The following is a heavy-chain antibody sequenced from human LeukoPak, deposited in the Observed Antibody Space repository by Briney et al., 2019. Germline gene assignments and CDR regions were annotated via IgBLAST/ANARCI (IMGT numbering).Heavy chain of an antibody. V-gene: IGHV4-34*01. Sequence: SETLSLTCAVYGGSFSGYYWSWIRQPPGKGLEWIGEINHSGSTNYNPSLKSRVTISVDTSKNQFSLKLSSVTAADTAVYYCARYSGYYYTGYYYGMDVWGQGTTVTVSS. CDR1: GGSFSGYY. CDR2: INHSGST. J-gene: IGHJ6*02. CDR3: ARYSGYYYTGYYYGMDV. D-gene: IGHD3-22*01.